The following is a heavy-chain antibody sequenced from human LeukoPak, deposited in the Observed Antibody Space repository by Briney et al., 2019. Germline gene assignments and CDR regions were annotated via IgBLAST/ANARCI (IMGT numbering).Heavy chain of an antibody. CDR2: IYYSGST. J-gene: IGHJ3*02. V-gene: IGHV4-59*01. CDR1: GGSISSYY. D-gene: IGHD6-13*01. Sequence: SETLSLTCTVSGGSISSYYWSWIRQPPGKGLEWIGYIYYSGSTNYNPSLKSRVTISVDTSENQFSLKLSSVTAADTAVYYCASRGIAAAATGAFDIWGQGTMVTVSS. CDR3: ASRGIAAAATGAFDI.